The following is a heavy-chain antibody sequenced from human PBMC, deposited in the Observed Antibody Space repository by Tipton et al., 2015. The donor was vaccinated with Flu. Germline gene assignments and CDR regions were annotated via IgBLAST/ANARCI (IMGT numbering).Heavy chain of an antibody. J-gene: IGHJ4*02. V-gene: IGHV3-33*01. CDR1: GFTFSSYG. Sequence: SLRLSCAASGFTFSSYGMHWVRQAPGKGLEWVAVIWYDGSNKYYADSVKGRFTISRDNSKNTLYLQMNSLRAEDTAVYYCARDTIAAAGISSLGYWGQGTLVTVSS. D-gene: IGHD6-13*01. CDR2: IWYDGSNK. CDR3: ARDTIAAAGISSLGY.